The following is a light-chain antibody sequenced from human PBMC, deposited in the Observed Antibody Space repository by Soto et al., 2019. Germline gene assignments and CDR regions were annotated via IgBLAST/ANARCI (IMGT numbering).Light chain of an antibody. CDR3: QQYNNWPRT. J-gene: IGKJ1*01. CDR1: QSVSSN. V-gene: IGKV3-15*01. CDR2: GAS. Sequence: EIVMTQSPATLSVSPGERATLSCRASQSVSSNLAWYQQKPGQAPRLLIYGASTRATGIPARFSGSGSGTEFTLTISSLQSEYFAVYYCQQYNNWPRTVGQGTKVEIK.